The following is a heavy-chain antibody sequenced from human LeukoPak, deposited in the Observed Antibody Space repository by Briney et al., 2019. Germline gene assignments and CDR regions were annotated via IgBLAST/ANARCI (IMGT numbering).Heavy chain of an antibody. J-gene: IGHJ4*02. D-gene: IGHD6-19*01. Sequence: PGGSLRLSCAASGFTFNNYWMSWVRQAPGKGLEWVANIKQDGSEIYYVDSVKGRFTISRDNAKNSLYLQMNSLRAEDTAVHYCARARWVSGCYYFDYWGQGTLVTVSS. CDR2: IKQDGSEI. CDR3: ARARWVSGCYYFDY. CDR1: GFTFNNYW. V-gene: IGHV3-7*01.